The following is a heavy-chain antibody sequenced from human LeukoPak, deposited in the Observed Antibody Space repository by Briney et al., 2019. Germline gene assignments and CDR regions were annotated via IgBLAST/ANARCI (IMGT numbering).Heavy chain of an antibody. CDR1: GGSISSGSYY. V-gene: IGHV4-61*02. Sequence: SETLSLTCTVSGGSISSGSYYWSWIRRPAGKGLEWIGRIYTSGSTNYNPSLKSRVTISVDTSKNQFSLKLSSVTAADTAVYYCARDAPVGMDVWGQGTTVTVSS. CDR3: ARDAPVGMDV. J-gene: IGHJ6*02. CDR2: IYTSGST.